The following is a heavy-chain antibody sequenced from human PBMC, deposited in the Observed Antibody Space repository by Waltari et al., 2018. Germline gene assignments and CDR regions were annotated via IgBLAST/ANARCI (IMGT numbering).Heavy chain of an antibody. CDR1: GYTFIAYY. CDR3: ARGRGNVAQQLVYLFDY. D-gene: IGHD6-13*01. Sequence: QVQLVQSGAEVKQPGASVKVSCKASGYTFIAYYMHWVRQAPGQGLEWMGCINPTTGATFYAQKYQGRVTMTRDTSISTAYMELSSLRSDDTAVYYCARGRGNVAQQLVYLFDYWGQRTLVTVSS. V-gene: IGHV1-2*02. CDR2: INPTTGAT. J-gene: IGHJ4*02.